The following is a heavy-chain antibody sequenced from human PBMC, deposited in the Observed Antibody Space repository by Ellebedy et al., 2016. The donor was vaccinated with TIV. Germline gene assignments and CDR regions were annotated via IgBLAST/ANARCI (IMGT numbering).Heavy chain of an antibody. D-gene: IGHD1-14*01. J-gene: IGHJ4*02. CDR3: ARDPDTFDY. Sequence: PGGSLRLSCAVSRVIFSNYGMHCVRQAPGKGLEWVAFVRYDGSKKYYADSVKGRFTISRDNSKNTLYLQMNSLRAEDTAVYYCARDPDTFDYWGQGTLVTVSS. V-gene: IGHV3-30*02. CDR2: VRYDGSKK. CDR1: RVIFSNYG.